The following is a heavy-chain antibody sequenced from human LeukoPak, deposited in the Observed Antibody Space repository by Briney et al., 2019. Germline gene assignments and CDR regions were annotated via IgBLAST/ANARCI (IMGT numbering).Heavy chain of an antibody. D-gene: IGHD3-22*01. V-gene: IGHV3-23*01. J-gene: IGHJ4*02. Sequence: GGSLRLSRAASGFTFSSYAMSWVRQAPGKGLEWVSAISGSGGSTYYADSVKGRFTISRDNSKNTLYLQMNSLRAEDTAVYYCAKVGYYYDSSGYYYFDYWGQGTLVTVSS. CDR1: GFTFSSYA. CDR2: ISGSGGST. CDR3: AKVGYYYDSSGYYYFDY.